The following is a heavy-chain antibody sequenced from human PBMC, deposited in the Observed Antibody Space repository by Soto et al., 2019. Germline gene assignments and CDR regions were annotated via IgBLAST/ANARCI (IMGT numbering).Heavy chain of an antibody. D-gene: IGHD1-1*01. V-gene: IGHV4-31*02. CDR3: AQALVFTGGDGFDI. CDR1: GGSITTGGRY. J-gene: IGHJ3*02. Sequence: QVRLQEWGPGLVKPSQTLSLKCSVSGGSITTGGRYWSWIRQLPGKGLEWIGDIYYSGNTYYNASFTSRASILVEAAKNQFSLKLSSVAAADTAVYYCAQALVFTGGDGFDIWGQGRLVTVSS. CDR2: IYYSGNT.